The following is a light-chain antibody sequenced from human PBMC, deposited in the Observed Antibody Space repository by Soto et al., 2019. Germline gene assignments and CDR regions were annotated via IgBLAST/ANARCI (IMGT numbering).Light chain of an antibody. CDR3: QYSDSLPFT. V-gene: IGKV1-33*01. CDR1: RDITNY. Sequence: DIPLTQSPSSLSASVGDRVTITCQASRDITNYLNWYQQKPGKAPNLLIYDASNLETGVPSRFSGRGSGTDFTFTISSVQPEDIATYYCQYSDSLPFTFGQGTRLEIK. CDR2: DAS. J-gene: IGKJ5*01.